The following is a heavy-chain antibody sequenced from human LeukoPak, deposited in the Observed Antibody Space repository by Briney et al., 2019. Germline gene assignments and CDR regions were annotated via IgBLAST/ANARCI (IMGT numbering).Heavy chain of an antibody. V-gene: IGHV4-59*12. CDR3: ARESADYVRGSFSDS. CDR2: INDNGHS. D-gene: IGHD3-16*01. Sequence: SETLSLTCTVSGGSMKNYYWSWIRQSPGKGLEWIAYINDNGHSGYNPSLESRVTISVDTSKNHFSLRLRSVTAADSAVYYCARESADYVRGSFSDSWGQGILVTVSS. CDR1: GGSMKNYY. J-gene: IGHJ4*02.